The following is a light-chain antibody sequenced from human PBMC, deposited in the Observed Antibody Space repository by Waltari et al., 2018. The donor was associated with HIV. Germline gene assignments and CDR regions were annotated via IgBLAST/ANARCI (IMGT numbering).Light chain of an antibody. CDR1: NSNLGRNS. Sequence: SVVTQPPSASGTPGQRVVLSCSGSNSNLGRNSVNWYQQVPGAAPKILLYRDDQRFSGVPDRFSGSKSATSAALAISELRSEDEADYYCAVWDDSLRGGVFGGGTKLTVL. CDR2: RDD. CDR3: AVWDDSLRGGV. J-gene: IGLJ3*02. V-gene: IGLV1-47*01.